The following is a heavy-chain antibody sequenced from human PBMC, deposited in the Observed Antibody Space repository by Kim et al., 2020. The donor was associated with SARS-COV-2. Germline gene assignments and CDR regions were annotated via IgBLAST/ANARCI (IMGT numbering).Heavy chain of an antibody. CDR3: ARGVETGQDY. D-gene: IGHD2-21*02. V-gene: IGHV1-8*01. J-gene: IGHJ4*02. CDR2: ISPHSGIS. Sequence: ASVKVSCKAFGYTFSNYDVSWVRQAPGQGPEWMGWISPHSGISVSAQNFQGRLTMTGDASLSTFYMELRSLRSDDTAVYYCARGVETGQDYGGEGTLITV. CDR1: GYTFSNYD.